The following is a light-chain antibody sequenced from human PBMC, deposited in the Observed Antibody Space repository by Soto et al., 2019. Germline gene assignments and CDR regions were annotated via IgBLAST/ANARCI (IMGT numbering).Light chain of an antibody. CDR1: RDISNF. Sequence: DIPMTQSPSSLSASVGDRVTITCQASRDISNFLNWYQQEPGKAPRLLIYDASNLATGVPSRFSGSGSATDFALTISSLQPEDTATYYFHQHDILPLTFGGGTKVEIK. J-gene: IGKJ4*01. V-gene: IGKV1-33*01. CDR3: HQHDILPLT. CDR2: DAS.